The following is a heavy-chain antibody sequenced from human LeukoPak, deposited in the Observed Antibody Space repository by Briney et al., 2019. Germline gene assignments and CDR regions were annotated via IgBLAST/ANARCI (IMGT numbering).Heavy chain of an antibody. J-gene: IGHJ4*02. D-gene: IGHD3-3*01. CDR3: ARGEYYDFWSGYLDY. V-gene: IGHV4-30-4*01. CDR2: IYYSGST. Sequence: SQTLSLTCTVSGGSISSGDYYWSWIRQPPGKGLEWIGYIYYSGSTYYNPSLKSRVTISVDTSNNQFSVKLSSVTAADTAVYYCARGEYYDFWSGYLDYWGQGTLVTVSS. CDR1: GGSISSGDYY.